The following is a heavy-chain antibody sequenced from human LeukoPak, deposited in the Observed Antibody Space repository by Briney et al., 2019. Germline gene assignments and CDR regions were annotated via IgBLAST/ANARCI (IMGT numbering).Heavy chain of an antibody. CDR3: AKEVAGRDGYNYAFDI. V-gene: IGHV3-53*01. CDR2: IYSGGST. J-gene: IGHJ3*02. CDR1: GFTFSSYW. D-gene: IGHD5-24*01. Sequence: GGSLRLSCAASGFTFSSYWMSWVRQAPGKGLEWVSVIYSGGSTYYADSVKGRFTISRDNSKNTLYLQMNSLRAEDTAVYYCAKEVAGRDGYNYAFDIWGQGTMVTVSS.